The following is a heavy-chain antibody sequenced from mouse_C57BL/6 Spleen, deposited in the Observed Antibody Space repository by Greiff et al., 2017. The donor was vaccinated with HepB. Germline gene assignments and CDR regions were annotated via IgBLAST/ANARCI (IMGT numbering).Heavy chain of an antibody. CDR1: GYAFSSYW. CDR2: IYPGDGDT. CDR3: AREDGYSPAWFAY. V-gene: IGHV1-80*01. D-gene: IGHD2-3*01. J-gene: IGHJ3*01. Sequence: VQLQQSGAELVKPGASVKISCKASGYAFSSYWMNWVKQRPGKGLEWIGQIYPGDGDTNYNGKFKGKATLTADKSSSTAYMQLSSLTSEDSAVYFCAREDGYSPAWFAYWGQGTLVTVSA.